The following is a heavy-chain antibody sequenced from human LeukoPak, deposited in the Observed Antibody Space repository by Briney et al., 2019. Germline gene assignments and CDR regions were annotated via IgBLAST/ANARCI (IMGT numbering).Heavy chain of an antibody. V-gene: IGHV4-39*07. J-gene: IGHJ4*02. D-gene: IGHD1-7*01. CDR3: ARGRDWNYLFFDY. Sequence: PSETLSLTCTVSGGSISSSSYYWGWIRQPPRKGLEGIGSIYYSGSTYYNPSLKSRVTMSVDTSKNQFSLKLNSVTAADTAVYYCARGRDWNYLFFDYWGQGTLVTVSS. CDR2: IYYSGST. CDR1: GGSISSSSYY.